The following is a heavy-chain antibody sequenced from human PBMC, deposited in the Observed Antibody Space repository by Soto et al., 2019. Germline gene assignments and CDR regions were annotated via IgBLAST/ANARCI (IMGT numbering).Heavy chain of an antibody. CDR2: ISAYNGNT. CDR1: GYTFTSYG. J-gene: IGHJ6*02. V-gene: IGHV1-18*01. CDR3: ARYCSSTSCYAGYYYYGMDV. Sequence: ASVKVSCKASGYTFTSYGISWVRQAPGQGLERMGWISAYNGNTNYAQKIQGRVTMTTDTSTSTAYMELRSLRSDDTAVYYCARYCSSTSCYAGYYYYGMDVWGQGTTVTVSS. D-gene: IGHD2-2*01.